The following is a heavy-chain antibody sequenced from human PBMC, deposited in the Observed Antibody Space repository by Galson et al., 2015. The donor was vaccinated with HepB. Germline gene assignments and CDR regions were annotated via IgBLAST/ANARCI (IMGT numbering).Heavy chain of an antibody. Sequence: SLRLSCAAPGFTISGYSMIWVRQAPWKGLEWVASITGGGNYINYVDSVQDRFTISRDNARNSLFLQMNSLRVDDTAVYYCARVPLQPGYFDLWGRGTLVTVSS. CDR2: ITGGGNYI. CDR1: GFTISGYS. V-gene: IGHV3-21*01. J-gene: IGHJ2*01. CDR3: ARVPLQPGYFDL. D-gene: IGHD4-11*01.